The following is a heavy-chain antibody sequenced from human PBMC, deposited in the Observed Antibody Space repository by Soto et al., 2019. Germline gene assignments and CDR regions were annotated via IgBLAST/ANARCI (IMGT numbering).Heavy chain of an antibody. CDR2: ISKSDYT. D-gene: IGHD2-2*01. Sequence: GGSLRLSCTVSGFAFNNYGINWVRQAPGKGLEWVSSISKSDYTYYSDSVKGRFAISRDNAKSSVSLQMDTLRVEDTAVYYCAREDSIIIPAVSDFWGQGTLVTVSS. CDR1: GFAFNNYG. V-gene: IGHV3-21*01. J-gene: IGHJ4*02. CDR3: AREDSIIIPAVSDF.